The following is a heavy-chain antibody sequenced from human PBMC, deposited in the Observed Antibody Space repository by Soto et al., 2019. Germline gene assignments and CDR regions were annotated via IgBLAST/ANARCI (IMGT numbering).Heavy chain of an antibody. CDR2: IYYSGST. J-gene: IGHJ2*01. V-gene: IGHV4-61*01. CDR3: ARYYAPTGVCYFDL. CDR1: GGAVSSGSYY. Sequence: PSETLSLTCTVSGGAVSSGSYYWNWIRHPPGKGLEWSGYIYYSGSTNYTPSLKSRLTISEDTSKNQFSLKLSSVTAADTAVYYCARYYAPTGVCYFDLWGRGTLVTVSS. D-gene: IGHD1-26*01.